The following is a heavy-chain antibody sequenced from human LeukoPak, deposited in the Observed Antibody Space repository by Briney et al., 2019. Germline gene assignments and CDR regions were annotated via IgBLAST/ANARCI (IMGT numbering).Heavy chain of an antibody. J-gene: IGHJ4*02. V-gene: IGHV3-30*02. CDR1: GFPFSSYG. D-gene: IGHD6-19*01. CDR3: AKEHGYSSGWFFDY. Sequence: GGSLRLSCAASGFPFSSYGMHWVRQAPGKGLEWVAFIRYDGSNKYYADPVEGRFTIPRDNSKNTLYLQMNSLRAEDTAVYYCAKEHGYSSGWFFDYWGQGTLVTVSS. CDR2: IRYDGSNK.